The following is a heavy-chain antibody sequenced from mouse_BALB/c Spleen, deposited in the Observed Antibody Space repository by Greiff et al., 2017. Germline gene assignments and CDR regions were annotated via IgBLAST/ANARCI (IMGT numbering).Heavy chain of an antibody. Sequence: EVQGVESGGGLVKPGGSLKLSCAASGFTFSSYAMSWVRQTPEKRLEWVASISSGGSTYYPDSVKGRFTISRDNARNILYLQMSSLRSEDTAMYYCARGGMGYGYAMDYWGQGTSVTVSS. D-gene: IGHD3-1*01. CDR1: GFTFSSYA. V-gene: IGHV5-6-5*01. CDR2: ISSGGST. J-gene: IGHJ4*01. CDR3: ARGGMGYGYAMDY.